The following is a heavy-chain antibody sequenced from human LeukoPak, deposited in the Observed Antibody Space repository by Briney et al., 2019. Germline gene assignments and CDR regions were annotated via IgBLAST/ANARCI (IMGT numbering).Heavy chain of an antibody. J-gene: IGHJ3*02. CDR1: GFTFGFTFRSFW. Sequence: GGSLRLSCTASGFTFGFTFRSFWMSWVRQAPGKGLEWVANIKPDGSETYYVDSVKGRFTISRDNTKNSVSLQMKSLRVEDAAVYYCARGTGKTKAFDIWGQGTMVTVSS. V-gene: IGHV3-7*04. CDR2: IKPDGSET. CDR3: ARGTGKTKAFDI. D-gene: IGHD1/OR15-1a*01.